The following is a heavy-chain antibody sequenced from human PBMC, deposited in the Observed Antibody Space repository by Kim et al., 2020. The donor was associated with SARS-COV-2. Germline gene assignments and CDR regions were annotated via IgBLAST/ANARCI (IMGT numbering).Heavy chain of an antibody. CDR2: IWYDGSNK. V-gene: IGHV3-33*06. D-gene: IGHD6-13*01. CDR1: GFTFSSYG. Sequence: GGSLRLSCAASGFTFSSYGMHWVRQAPGKGLEWVAVIWYDGSNKYYADSVKGRFTISRDNSKNTLYLQMNSLRAEDTAVYYCAKDFMGVDSSSAYGMDVWGKGTTVTVSS. J-gene: IGHJ6*04. CDR3: AKDFMGVDSSSAYGMDV.